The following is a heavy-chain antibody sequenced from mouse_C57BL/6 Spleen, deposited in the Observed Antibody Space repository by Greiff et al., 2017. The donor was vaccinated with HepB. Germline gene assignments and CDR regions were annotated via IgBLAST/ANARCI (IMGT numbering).Heavy chain of an antibody. V-gene: IGHV5-17*01. CDR3: ARGPPIYYDYDHYFDY. J-gene: IGHJ2*01. D-gene: IGHD2-4*01. CDR1: GFTFSDYG. CDR2: ISSGSSTI. Sequence: EVKLMESGGGLVKPGGSLKLSCAASGFTFSDYGMHWVRQAPEKGLEWVAYISSGSSTIYYADTVKGRFTISRDNAKNTLFLQMTSLRSEDTAMYYCARGPPIYYDYDHYFDYWGQGTTLTVSS.